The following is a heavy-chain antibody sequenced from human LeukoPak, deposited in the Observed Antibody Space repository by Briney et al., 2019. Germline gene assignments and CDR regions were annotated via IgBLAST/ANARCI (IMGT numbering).Heavy chain of an antibody. Sequence: SETLSLTCAVYGGSFSGYYWSWIRQPPGKGLEWIGEINHSGSTNYNPSLKSRATISVDTSKNQFSLKLSSVTATDTAVYYCARRGGTIFGVVIPQRWDYFDYWGQGTLVTVSS. D-gene: IGHD3-3*01. J-gene: IGHJ4*02. V-gene: IGHV4-34*01. CDR2: INHSGST. CDR1: GGSFSGYY. CDR3: ARRGGTIFGVVIPQRWDYFDY.